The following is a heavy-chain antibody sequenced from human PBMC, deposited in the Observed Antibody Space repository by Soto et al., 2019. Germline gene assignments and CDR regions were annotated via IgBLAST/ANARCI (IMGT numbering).Heavy chain of an antibody. CDR1: GYTFTSYA. V-gene: IGHV1-3*01. D-gene: IGHD2-21*02. Sequence: ASVKVSCKASGYTFTSYAMHWVRQAPGQRLEWMGWTNAGNGNTKYSQKFQGRVTITRDTSASTAYMELSSLRSEDTAVYYCARSIVVVTALYYWGQGTLVTVSS. CDR2: TNAGNGNT. CDR3: ARSIVVVTALYY. J-gene: IGHJ4*02.